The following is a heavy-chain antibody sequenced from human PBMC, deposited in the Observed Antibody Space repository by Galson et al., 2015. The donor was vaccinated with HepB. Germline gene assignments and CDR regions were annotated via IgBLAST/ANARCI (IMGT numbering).Heavy chain of an antibody. D-gene: IGHD3-16*01. CDR1: GFSFSTSV. J-gene: IGHJ3*02. V-gene: IGHV1-58*01. CDR2: IVVGDGKT. CDR3: AARQDGGLDAFDI. Sequence: SVKVSCKASGFSFSTSVVQWVRQARGQRLEWIGWIVVGDGKTIYAQKFQERVTITRDMSTNTAYMELRGLRSEDTAVYYCAARQDGGLDAFDIWGQGTVVTVSS.